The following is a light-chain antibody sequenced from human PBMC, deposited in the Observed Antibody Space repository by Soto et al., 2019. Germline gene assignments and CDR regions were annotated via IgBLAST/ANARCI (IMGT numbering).Light chain of an antibody. V-gene: IGKV1-9*01. CDR3: QQLNSYPPSIT. CDR1: QGISSY. J-gene: IGKJ5*01. CDR2: AAS. Sequence: DIQLTPSPSFLSASVGDRVTITCRASQGISSYLAWYQQKPGKAPKLLIYAASTLQSGVPSRFSGSGSGTEFALTISSLQPEDFATYYCQQLNSYPPSITFGQGTRLEIK.